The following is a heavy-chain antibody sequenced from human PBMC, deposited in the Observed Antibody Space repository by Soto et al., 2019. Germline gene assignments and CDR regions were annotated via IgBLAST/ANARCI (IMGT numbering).Heavy chain of an antibody. CDR3: ARDLVDIVATIGVFDY. V-gene: IGHV3-48*01. CDR2: ISSSSSTI. CDR1: GFTFSSYS. Sequence: EVQLVESGGGLVQPGGSLRLSCAASGFTFSSYSMNWVRQAPGKGLEWVSYISSSSSTIYYADSVKGRFTISRDNAKNSLYLQMNSLRAEDTAVYYCARDLVDIVATIGVFDYWGQGTLVTVSS. J-gene: IGHJ4*02. D-gene: IGHD5-12*01.